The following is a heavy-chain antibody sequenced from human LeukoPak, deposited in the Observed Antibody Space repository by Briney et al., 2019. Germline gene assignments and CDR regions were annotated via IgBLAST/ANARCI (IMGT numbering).Heavy chain of an antibody. CDR2: IKQEGSEK. Sequence: GGSLRLSCAASGFTFSSYAMSWVRQAPGKGLEWVANIKQEGSEKYYVDSVKGRFTISRDNAKNSLYLQMNSLRAEDTAVYYCAREGGLQPDYWGQGTLVTVSS. V-gene: IGHV3-7*01. CDR1: GFTFSSYA. D-gene: IGHD5-24*01. CDR3: AREGGLQPDY. J-gene: IGHJ4*02.